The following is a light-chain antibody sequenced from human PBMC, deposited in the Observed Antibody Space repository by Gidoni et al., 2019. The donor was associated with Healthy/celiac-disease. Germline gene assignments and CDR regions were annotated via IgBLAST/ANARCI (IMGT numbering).Light chain of an antibody. CDR3: QQYGSSPPGT. Sequence: EIVLTQSPGTLSLSPGERATLSCRASQSVSSSYLAWYQQKPGQAPMLLIYGASSRATGIPDRFSGRGSGTDFTLTLSRLEPEDFAVYYCQQYGSSPPGTFGGGTKVEIK. J-gene: IGKJ4*01. CDR1: QSVSSSY. V-gene: IGKV3-20*01. CDR2: GAS.